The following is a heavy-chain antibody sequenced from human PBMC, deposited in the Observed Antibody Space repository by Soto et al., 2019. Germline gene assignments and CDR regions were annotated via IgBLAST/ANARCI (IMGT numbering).Heavy chain of an antibody. CDR1: GGTFSSYA. Sequence: ASVKVSCKASGGTFSSYAISWVRQAPGQGREWMGGIIPIFGTANYAQKFQGRVTITADESTSTAYMELSSLRSEDTAVYYCARVGLVEDIVVVPAADYYYYGMEVWGQGTTVTV. CDR2: IIPIFGTA. V-gene: IGHV1-69*13. D-gene: IGHD2-2*01. CDR3: ARVGLVEDIVVVPAADYYYYGMEV. J-gene: IGHJ6*02.